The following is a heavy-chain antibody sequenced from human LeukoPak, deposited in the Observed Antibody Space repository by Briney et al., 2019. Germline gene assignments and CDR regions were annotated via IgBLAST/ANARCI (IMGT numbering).Heavy chain of an antibody. V-gene: IGHV3-7*01. CDR3: ARDGHTYYDFWSGFREKDY. CDR1: GFTFGKYW. Sequence: GGSLRLSCVASGFTFGKYWMSWVRQAPGKGLEWVANIKLDGSEKNYVDSVKGRFTISRDNTKNSLYLQMNSLRAEDTAVYYCARDGHTYYDFWSGFREKDYWGQGTLVTVSS. D-gene: IGHD3-3*01. J-gene: IGHJ4*02. CDR2: IKLDGSEK.